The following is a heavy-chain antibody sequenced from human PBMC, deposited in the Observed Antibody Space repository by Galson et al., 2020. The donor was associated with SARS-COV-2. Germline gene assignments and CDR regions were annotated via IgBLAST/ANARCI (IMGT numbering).Heavy chain of an antibody. D-gene: IGHD3-10*01. V-gene: IGHV4-59*01. Sequence: ASETLSLTCTVSGGSISSYYWSWIRQPPGKGLEWIGYIYYSGSTNYNPSLKSRVTISVDTSKNQFSLKLSSVTAADTAVYYCARDTMVRGVITDYWGQGTLVTVSS. CDR3: ARDTMVRGVITDY. J-gene: IGHJ4*02. CDR1: GGSISSYY. CDR2: IYYSGST.